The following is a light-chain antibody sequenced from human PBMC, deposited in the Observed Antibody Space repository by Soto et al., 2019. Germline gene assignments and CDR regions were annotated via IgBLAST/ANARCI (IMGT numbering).Light chain of an antibody. J-gene: IGLJ1*01. Sequence: QSVLTQPASVSGSPGQSITISCTGTSSDVGGYNYVSWYQQHPGQAPKLMIYDVSNRPSGVSNRFSGSKSGSTASLTISGLQAEDEADYYCISYTSSSTLVFGTGTK. CDR2: DVS. CDR1: SSDVGGYNY. V-gene: IGLV2-14*01. CDR3: ISYTSSSTLV.